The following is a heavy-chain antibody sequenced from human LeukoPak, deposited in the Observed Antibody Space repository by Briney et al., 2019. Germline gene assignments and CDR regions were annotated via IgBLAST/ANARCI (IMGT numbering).Heavy chain of an antibody. CDR1: GYTLTELS. CDR3: AKPVSTGDLRRFDY. V-gene: IGHV1-24*01. CDR2: FDPEDGET. J-gene: IGHJ4*02. D-gene: IGHD7-27*01. Sequence: GASVKVSCKVSGYTLTELSMHWVRQAPGKGLEWMGGFDPEDGETIYAQKFQGRVTMTEDTSTDTAYMELSSLRSEDTAVYYCAKPVSTGDLRRFDYWGQGTLVTISS.